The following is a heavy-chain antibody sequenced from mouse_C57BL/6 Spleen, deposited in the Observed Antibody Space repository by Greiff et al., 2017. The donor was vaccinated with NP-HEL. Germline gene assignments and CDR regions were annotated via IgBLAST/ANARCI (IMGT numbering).Heavy chain of an antibody. CDR3: ARSDYYGSSYRYFDV. CDR2: IYPGDGDT. Sequence: VQLQQSGAELVKPGASVKISCKASGYAFSSYWMNWVKQRPGKGLEWIGQIYPGDGDTNYNGKFKGKATLTADKSSSTAYMQLSSLTSEDSAVYFCARSDYYGSSYRYFDVWGTGTTVTASS. CDR1: GYAFSSYW. J-gene: IGHJ1*03. D-gene: IGHD1-1*01. V-gene: IGHV1-80*01.